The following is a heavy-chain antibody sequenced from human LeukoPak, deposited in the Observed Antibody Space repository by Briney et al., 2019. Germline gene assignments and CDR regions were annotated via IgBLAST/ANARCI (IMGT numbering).Heavy chain of an antibody. J-gene: IGHJ4*02. Sequence: GGSLRLSCAASGFTFSNAWMSWVRQAPGKGLEWVGRIKSKTDGGTTDYAAPVKGRFTISRDDSKNTLYLQMNSLKTEDTAVYYCTTGNPLEYSSGWYRGYYFDYWGQGTLVTVSS. D-gene: IGHD6-19*01. CDR3: TTGNPLEYSSGWYRGYYFDY. CDR2: IKSKTDGGTT. V-gene: IGHV3-15*01. CDR1: GFTFSNAW.